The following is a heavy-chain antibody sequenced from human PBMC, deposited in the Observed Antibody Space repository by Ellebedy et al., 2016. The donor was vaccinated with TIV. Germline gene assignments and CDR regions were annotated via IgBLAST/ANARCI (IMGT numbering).Heavy chain of an antibody. Sequence: GESLKISXQAFGYMFASYWIGWVRQMPGKGLEWMGSLYPGDSDPRYGPSFQGQVIISADKYINTAYLQWSSLKPSDTAIYYCVTTVETVDYWGQGTLVTVSS. V-gene: IGHV5-51*01. CDR3: VTTVETVDY. D-gene: IGHD4-23*01. J-gene: IGHJ4*02. CDR2: LYPGDSDP. CDR1: GYMFASYW.